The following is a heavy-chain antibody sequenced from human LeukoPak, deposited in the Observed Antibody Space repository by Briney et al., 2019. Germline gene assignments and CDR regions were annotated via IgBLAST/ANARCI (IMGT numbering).Heavy chain of an antibody. J-gene: IGHJ3*02. V-gene: IGHV4-59*01. CDR3: AATYYYGSGSYNAFDI. D-gene: IGHD3-10*01. CDR1: GGSISSYY. CDR2: VYYSGST. Sequence: PSETLSLTCTVSGGSISSYYWSWIRQPHGKGMEWIGYVYYSGSTNYNPSLKSRVTISVDTSKNQFSLKLSSVTAADTAVYYCAATYYYGSGSYNAFDIWGQGTMVTVSS.